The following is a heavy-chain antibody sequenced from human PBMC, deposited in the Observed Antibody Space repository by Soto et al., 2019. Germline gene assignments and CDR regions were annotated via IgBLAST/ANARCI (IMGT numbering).Heavy chain of an antibody. Sequence: AAVKVSCKASGYTFFTYDISWVRQAPGQGLEWMGWISAYSGDTKYAQKFQGRVTMTTDTSTTTAYLELRSLRSDDTAVYYCARHHGPTTSENWFDPWGQGTLVTVSS. CDR3: ARHHGPTTSENWFDP. CDR1: GYTFFTYD. CDR2: ISAYSGDT. V-gene: IGHV1-18*01. J-gene: IGHJ5*02. D-gene: IGHD5-12*01.